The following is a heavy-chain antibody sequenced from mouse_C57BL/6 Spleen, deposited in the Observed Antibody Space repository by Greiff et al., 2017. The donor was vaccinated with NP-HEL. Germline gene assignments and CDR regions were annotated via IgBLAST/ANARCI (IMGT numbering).Heavy chain of an antibody. CDR3: ARYTDYYGSSYGY. Sequence: VQLQQPGAELVMPGASVKLSCKASGYTFTSYWMHWVKQRPGQGLEWIGEIDPSDSYTNYNQKFKGKSTLTVDKSSSTAYMQLSSLTSEDSAVYYCARYTDYYGSSYGYWGQGTTLTVSS. D-gene: IGHD1-1*01. J-gene: IGHJ2*01. V-gene: IGHV1-69*01. CDR2: IDPSDSYT. CDR1: GYTFTSYW.